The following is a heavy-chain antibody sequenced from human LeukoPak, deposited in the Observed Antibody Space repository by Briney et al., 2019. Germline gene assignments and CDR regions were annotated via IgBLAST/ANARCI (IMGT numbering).Heavy chain of an antibody. CDR3: ARGGYPQFSDY. Sequence: GGSLRLSCAASGFTVTSNYISWVRQAPGKGLEWVSIIYSGGSTYYADSVKGRFTISRDNSKNTLYLQMNSLRAEDTAVYYCARGGYPQFSDYWGQGTLVTVSS. CDR2: IYSGGST. D-gene: IGHD2-15*01. CDR1: GFTVTSNY. J-gene: IGHJ4*02. V-gene: IGHV3-53*01.